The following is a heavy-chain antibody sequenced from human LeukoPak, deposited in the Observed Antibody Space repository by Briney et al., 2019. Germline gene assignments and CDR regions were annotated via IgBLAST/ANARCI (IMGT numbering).Heavy chain of an antibody. D-gene: IGHD3/OR15-3a*01. V-gene: IGHV1-18*01. J-gene: IGHJ4*02. CDR1: GYTFTSYG. CDR3: ARVSGLGHYGY. CDR2: ISAYNGNT. Sequence: ASVKVSCKASGYTFTSYGISWVRQAPGQGLEWMGWISAYNGNTNYAQKFQGRVTITTDESTSTAYMELSSLRSEDTAVYYCARVSGLGHYGYWGQGTLVTVSS.